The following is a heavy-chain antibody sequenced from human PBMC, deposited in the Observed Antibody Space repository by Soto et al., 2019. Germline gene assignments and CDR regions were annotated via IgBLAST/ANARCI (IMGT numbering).Heavy chain of an antibody. V-gene: IGHV1-69*06. CDR2: IIPIFGTA. J-gene: IGHJ4*02. CDR3: ARDHGDSSGYYYFDY. D-gene: IGHD3-22*01. CDR1: GGTFSSYA. Sequence: SVKVSCKASGGTFSSYAISWVRQAPGQGLEWMGGIIPIFGTANYAQKFQGRVTITADKSTSTAYMELSSLRPEDTAVYYCARDHGDSSGYYYFDYWGQGTLVTVSS.